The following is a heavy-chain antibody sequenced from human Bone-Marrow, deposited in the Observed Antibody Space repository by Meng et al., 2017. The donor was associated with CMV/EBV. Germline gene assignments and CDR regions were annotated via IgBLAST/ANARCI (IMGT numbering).Heavy chain of an antibody. CDR3: ARGKYYDFWNGYSLFDY. D-gene: IGHD3-3*01. Sequence: ASVKVSCKASGYTFTSYYMHWVRQAPGQGLEWMGIINPSGGSTSYAQKLQGRVTMTRDTSTSTVYMELSSLRSEDTAVYYCARGKYYDFWNGYSLFDYWGQGTLVTVSS. CDR2: INPSGGST. V-gene: IGHV1-46*01. J-gene: IGHJ4*02. CDR1: GYTFTSYY.